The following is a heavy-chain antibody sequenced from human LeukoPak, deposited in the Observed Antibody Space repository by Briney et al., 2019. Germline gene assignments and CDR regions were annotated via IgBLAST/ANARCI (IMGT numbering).Heavy chain of an antibody. D-gene: IGHD3-16*01. V-gene: IGHV3-64D*06. Sequence: AGGSLRLSCSASGFVFSIYTMYWVRQAPGKGPEYISAISGSGNGASIYYADSVKGRFTISRDDSKSMLYLQMNGLRSEDTAVYLKDFGRVRGTPDSWGQGTLVTVSS. CDR2: ISGSGNGASI. CDR3: DFGRVRGTPDS. CDR1: GFVFSIYT. J-gene: IGHJ4*02.